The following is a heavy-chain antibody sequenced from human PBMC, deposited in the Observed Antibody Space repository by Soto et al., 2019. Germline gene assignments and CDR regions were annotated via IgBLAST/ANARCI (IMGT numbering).Heavy chain of an antibody. J-gene: IGHJ6*02. Sequence: PSETLSLTFAVSGYSIGRGYYWAWIRQSPGKGLEWIGSIYHAGSVYYNPSLNGRVALSMDTSKNHFSLKLTSVTAADTAVYYCARTFDYYGMDVWGQGTTVTVSS. V-gene: IGHV4-38-2*01. CDR1: GYSIGRGYY. CDR3: ARTFDYYGMDV. CDR2: IYHAGSV.